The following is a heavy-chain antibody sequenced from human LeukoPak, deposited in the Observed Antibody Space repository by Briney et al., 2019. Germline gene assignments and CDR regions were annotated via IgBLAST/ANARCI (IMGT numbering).Heavy chain of an antibody. CDR3: ARMLTPAKGIDY. CDR1: GFTFSSYA. V-gene: IGHV3-48*04. D-gene: IGHD2-15*01. J-gene: IGHJ4*02. Sequence: GGSLRLSCAASGFTFSSYAMSWVRQAPGKGLEWVSYITSSSSTIYYADSVRGRFTISRDNAKSSLYLQMNSLRAEDTAVYYCARMLTPAKGIDYWGQGTLVTVSS. CDR2: ITSSSSTI.